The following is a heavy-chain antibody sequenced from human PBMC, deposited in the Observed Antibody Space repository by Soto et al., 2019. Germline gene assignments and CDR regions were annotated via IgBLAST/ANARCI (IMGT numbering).Heavy chain of an antibody. Sequence: SETLSLTCAVYGGSFSGYYWSWIRQPPGKGLEWIGEINHSGSTNYNPSLKSRVTISVDTSKNQFSLKLSSVTAADTAVYHCASLPDYYDSSGYYGFDYWGQGTLVTVSS. CDR3: ASLPDYYDSSGYYGFDY. J-gene: IGHJ4*02. CDR2: INHSGST. CDR1: GGSFSGYY. V-gene: IGHV4-34*01. D-gene: IGHD3-22*01.